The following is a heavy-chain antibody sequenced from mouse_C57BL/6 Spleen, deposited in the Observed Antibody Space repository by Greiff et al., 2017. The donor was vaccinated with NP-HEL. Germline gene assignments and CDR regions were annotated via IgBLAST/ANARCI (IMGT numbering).Heavy chain of an antibody. J-gene: IGHJ3*01. Sequence: QVQLQQPGAELVRPGSSVKLSCKASGYTFTSYWMHWVKQRPIQGLEWIGNIDPSDSETHYNPKFKDKATLTVDKSSSTAYRQLSSLTSEDAAVYYCAREGEGITNGCAYWGQGTLVTVSA. CDR1: GYTFTSYW. CDR3: AREGEGITNGCAY. CDR2: IDPSDSET. D-gene: IGHD1-1*01. V-gene: IGHV1-52*01.